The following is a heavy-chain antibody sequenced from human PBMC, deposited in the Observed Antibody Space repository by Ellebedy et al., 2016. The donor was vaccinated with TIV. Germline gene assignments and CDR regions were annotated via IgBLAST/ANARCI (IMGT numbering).Heavy chain of an antibody. CDR2: IHHDGRT. D-gene: IGHD4-17*01. J-gene: IGHJ3*02. CDR3: ARAGRYGAFDGFDI. CDR1: GGSVSSLY. V-gene: IGHV4-34*01. Sequence: MLSETLSLTCAVNGGSVSSLYWSWIRQPPGKGLEWIGEIHHDGRTNYSPSFKSRVAISVDRSKNQFSLNLNFVTASDTAIYYCARAGRYGAFDGFDIWGQGTMVTVSS.